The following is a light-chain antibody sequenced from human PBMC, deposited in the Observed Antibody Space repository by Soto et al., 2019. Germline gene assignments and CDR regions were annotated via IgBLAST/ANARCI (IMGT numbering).Light chain of an antibody. CDR2: GAS. V-gene: IGKV3-20*01. CDR3: QHYGSSPF. J-gene: IGKJ2*01. Sequence: EIVLTQSPDTLSLSPGERATLSCRASQTVSNSYLDWYQPKPGQPPRPLLYGASSRFTGSPDRFSGSGSGTDFTITISRLEPEDFAVYYCQHYGSSPFVGQGTKLEIK. CDR1: QTVSNSY.